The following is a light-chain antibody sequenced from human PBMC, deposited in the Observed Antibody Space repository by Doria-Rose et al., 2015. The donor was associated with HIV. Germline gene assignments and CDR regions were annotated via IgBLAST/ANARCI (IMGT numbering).Light chain of an antibody. CDR1: QSFSSTY. J-gene: IGKJ1*01. V-gene: IGKV3-20*01. CDR3: HQYGTSWT. CDR2: DGS. Sequence: EIVLTQSPGTLSLSPGERATLSCRASQSFSSTYLAWYQQKPGQAPSLLIYDGSTRATGIPDRFSASGAGTDFTLTINRLEPEECALYYCHQYGTSWTFGQGTKVEI.